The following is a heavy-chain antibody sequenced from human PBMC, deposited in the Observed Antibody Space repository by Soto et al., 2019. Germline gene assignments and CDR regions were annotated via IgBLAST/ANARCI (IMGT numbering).Heavy chain of an antibody. CDR1: GFTFDDYA. J-gene: IGHJ4*02. CDR2: ISWNSGSI. V-gene: IGHV3-9*01. Sequence: EVQLVESGGGLVQPGRSLRLSCAASGFTFDDYAMHWVRQAPGKGLEWVSGISWNSGSIGYADSVKGRFTISRDNAKNSLYLQMNSLRAEDTALYYCAKDWGGAGLRVRGYFDSWGQGTLVTVSS. D-gene: IGHD3-16*01. CDR3: AKDWGGAGLRVRGYFDS.